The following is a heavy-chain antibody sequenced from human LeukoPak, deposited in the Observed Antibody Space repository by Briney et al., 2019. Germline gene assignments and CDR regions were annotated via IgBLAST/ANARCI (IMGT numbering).Heavy chain of an antibody. CDR2: ISISGIT. CDR3: ARRDPLHAFDI. Sequence: SSETLSLTCTVSGGSISSGGYYWSWIRQHPTKGLEWIGYISISGITYYNPSLKSRLTISIGSSKNQFSLEVNSVTAADTAVYYCARRDPLHAFDIWGQGTMVTVSS. CDR1: GGSISSGGYY. J-gene: IGHJ3*02. V-gene: IGHV4-31*03.